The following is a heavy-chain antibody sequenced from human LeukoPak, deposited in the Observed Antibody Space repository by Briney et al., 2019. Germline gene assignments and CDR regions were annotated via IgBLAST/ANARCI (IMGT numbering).Heavy chain of an antibody. V-gene: IGHV4-4*07. Sequence: SETLSLTCTVSGGSISSDHWNWIRQPAGKGLEWIGRVFGGGNTNYNPSLQRRVSMSVDTSKNQFSLNLNSVTTADTAVYYYARVMPGRGKFDYWGQGILVTVSS. J-gene: IGHJ4*02. D-gene: IGHD2-2*01. CDR1: GGSISSDH. CDR2: VFGGGNT. CDR3: ARVMPGRGKFDY.